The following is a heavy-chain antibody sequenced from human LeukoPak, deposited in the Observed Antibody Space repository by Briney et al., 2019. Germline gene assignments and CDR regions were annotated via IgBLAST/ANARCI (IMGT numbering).Heavy chain of an antibody. D-gene: IGHD3-3*01. CDR2: IIPIFGTA. V-gene: IGHV1-69*05. CDR1: GGTSSSYA. Sequence: ASVKVSCKASGGTSSSYAISWVRQAPGQGLEWMGGIIPIFGTANYAQKFQGRVTITTDESTSTAYMELSSLRSEDTAVYYCARGLLRFLEGGYYYYYMDVWGKGTTVTVSS. J-gene: IGHJ6*03. CDR3: ARGLLRFLEGGYYYYYMDV.